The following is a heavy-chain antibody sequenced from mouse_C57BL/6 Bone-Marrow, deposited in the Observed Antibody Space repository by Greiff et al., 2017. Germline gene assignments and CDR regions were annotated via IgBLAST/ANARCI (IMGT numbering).Heavy chain of an antibody. V-gene: IGHV1-59*01. D-gene: IGHD2-1*01. CDR1: GYTFTSYW. Sequence: QVQLQQPGAELVRPGTSVKLSCKASGYTFTSYWMHWVKQRPGQGLEWIGVIDPSDSYTNYNQKFKGKATLTVDTSSSTAYMQLSSLTSEDSAVYYCARHSTMGYFDVWGTGTTVTVAS. CDR2: IDPSDSYT. J-gene: IGHJ1*03. CDR3: ARHSTMGYFDV.